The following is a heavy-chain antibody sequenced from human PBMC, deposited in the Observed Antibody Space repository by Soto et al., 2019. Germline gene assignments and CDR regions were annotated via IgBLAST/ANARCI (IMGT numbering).Heavy chain of an antibody. V-gene: IGHV1-18*01. CDR1: GYTFTIYG. D-gene: IGHD5-12*01. CDR2: ISPDNGNT. Sequence: QVQLVQSGGEVKKPGASVKVSCKASGYTFTIYGINWVRQAPGQGLEWMGWISPDNGNTNYAQKLPGRVTMTTDTSTSTVYMELRSLRSDDTAVYYCARALGYSGYAGLDVWGQGTTVTVSS. J-gene: IGHJ6*02. CDR3: ARALGYSGYAGLDV.